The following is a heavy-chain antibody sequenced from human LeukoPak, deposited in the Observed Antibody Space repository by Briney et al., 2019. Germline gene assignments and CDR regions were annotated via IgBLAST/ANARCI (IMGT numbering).Heavy chain of an antibody. CDR1: GFTFSDHY. J-gene: IGHJ6*03. V-gene: IGHV3-72*01. CDR2: TRNKANSYTT. Sequence: GGSLRLSCAASGFTFSDHYMDWVRQAPGKGLEWVGRTRNKANSYTTEYAASVKGRFTISRDDSKNSLYLQMNSLKTEDTAVYYCASRGFWSDYFVQSGYYYYMDVWGKGTTVTVSS. D-gene: IGHD3-3*01. CDR3: ASRGFWSDYFVQSGYYYYMDV.